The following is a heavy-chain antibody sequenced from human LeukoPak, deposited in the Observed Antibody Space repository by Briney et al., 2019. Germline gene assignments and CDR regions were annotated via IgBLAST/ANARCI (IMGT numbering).Heavy chain of an antibody. CDR1: GYTFTGYC. CDR2: VNPNNGDT. D-gene: IGHD3-10*01. Sequence: ASVKVSCKASGYTFTGYCMHWVRQAPGQGLEWVGLVNPNNGDTKYAQKFQGRVTMTRDTSVSTAYMELSRLRSDDTAVYYCARDSRVTNGDYWGQGTLVTVSS. J-gene: IGHJ4*02. CDR3: ARDSRVTNGDY. V-gene: IGHV1-2*02.